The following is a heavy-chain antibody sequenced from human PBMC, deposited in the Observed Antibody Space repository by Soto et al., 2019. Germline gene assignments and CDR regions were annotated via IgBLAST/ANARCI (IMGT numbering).Heavy chain of an antibody. J-gene: IGHJ4*02. CDR1: EFTFSPYW. V-gene: IGHV3-7*05. CDR3: AGGSSWLSDS. Sequence: EVQLVESGGGLVQPGGSLRLSCAASEFTFSPYWMSWVRQAPGKGLEWVAIIKDDGGDEHYLLGVRGRFTISRDNAKKSLYLAMNSLRVEYTAMYYCAGGSSWLSDSWGQGTLVTVSS. D-gene: IGHD3-9*01. CDR2: IKDDGGDE.